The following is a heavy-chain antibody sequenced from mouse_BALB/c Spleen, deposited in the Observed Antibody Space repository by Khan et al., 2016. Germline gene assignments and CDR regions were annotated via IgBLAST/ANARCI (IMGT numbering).Heavy chain of an antibody. CDR3: ARDGNYFDY. CDR2: IAPGSDNT. V-gene: IGHV1S41*01. CDR1: GYTFTSYW. D-gene: IGHD2-1*01. Sequence: DLVKPGASVKLSCKASGYTFTSYWINWIKKRPGQGLEWLGRIAPGSDNTYYNEMFKGKATLTVDTSYSTAYIQLSSLSSEDSAVYFCARDGNYFDYWGQGTTLTVSS. J-gene: IGHJ2*01.